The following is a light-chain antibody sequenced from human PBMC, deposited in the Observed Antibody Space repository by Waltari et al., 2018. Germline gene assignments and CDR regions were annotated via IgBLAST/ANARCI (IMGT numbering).Light chain of an antibody. CDR3: QQYGTSPTLT. J-gene: IGKJ4*01. CDR2: GAS. V-gene: IGKV3-20*01. Sequence: EIVLTQSPGTLSLSPGERATLPCRASQRVSSSYLAWYQHKPGQAPRLVIYGASSRAAGIPDRFSGSGSGTDFTLTISRLEPEDFAVYYCQQYGTSPTLTFGGGTKVEIK. CDR1: QRVSSSY.